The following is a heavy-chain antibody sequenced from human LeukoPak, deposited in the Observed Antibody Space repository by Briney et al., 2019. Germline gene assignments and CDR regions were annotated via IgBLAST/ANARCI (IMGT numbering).Heavy chain of an antibody. J-gene: IGHJ4*02. V-gene: IGHV3-21*04. Sequence: GGSLRLSCAASGFTFSSYSMNWVRQAPGKGLEWVSSISSSSSYIYYADSVKGRFTISRDNAKNSLYLQMNSLRAEDTAVYYCARDIDDSSGGADYWGQGTLVTVSS. CDR1: GFTFSSYS. CDR2: ISSSSSYI. CDR3: ARDIDDSSGGADY. D-gene: IGHD3-22*01.